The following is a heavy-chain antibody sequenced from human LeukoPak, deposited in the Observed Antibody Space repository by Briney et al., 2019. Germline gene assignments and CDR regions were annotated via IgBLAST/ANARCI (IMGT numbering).Heavy chain of an antibody. CDR2: ISGSGGST. V-gene: IGHV3-23*01. CDR3: ARSGSGSYFLDY. J-gene: IGHJ4*02. Sequence: GGSLRLSCAASGFTFSSYTMSWVRQAPGRGPEWVSAISGSGGSTYYADSVKGRFTISRDNFKHTLYLQMNSLRAEDTAVYYCARSGSGSYFLDYWGQGTLVTVSS. D-gene: IGHD3-10*01. CDR1: GFTFSSYT.